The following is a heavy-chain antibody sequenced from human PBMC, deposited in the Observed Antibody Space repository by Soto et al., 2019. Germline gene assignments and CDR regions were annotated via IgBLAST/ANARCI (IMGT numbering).Heavy chain of an antibody. V-gene: IGHV4-39*01. CDR3: AMSTVTASYYYYYMDV. CDR2: IYYSGST. J-gene: IGHJ6*03. D-gene: IGHD4-17*01. Sequence: SETLSLTCTVSGGSISSSSYYWGWIRQPPGKGLEWIGSIYYSGSTYYNPSLKSRVTISVDTSKNQFSLKLSSVTAADTAVYYCAMSTVTASYYYYYMDVWGKRTTVTGSS. CDR1: GGSISSSSYY.